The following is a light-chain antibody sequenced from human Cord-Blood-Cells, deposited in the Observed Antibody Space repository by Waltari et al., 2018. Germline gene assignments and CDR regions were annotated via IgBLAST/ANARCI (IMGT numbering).Light chain of an antibody. Sequence: ELVLTQSPGTLSLSPGERATLSWRASQSVSSSYLAWYQQKPGQAPRLLIYGASSRATGIPDRFSGSGSGTDFTLTISRLEPEDFAVYYCQQYGSSPRTFGQGTKVEIK. CDR3: QQYGSSPRT. CDR1: QSVSSSY. J-gene: IGKJ1*01. V-gene: IGKV3-20*01. CDR2: GAS.